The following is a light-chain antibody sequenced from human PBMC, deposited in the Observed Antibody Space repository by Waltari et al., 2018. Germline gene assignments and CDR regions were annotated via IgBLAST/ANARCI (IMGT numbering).Light chain of an antibody. CDR1: SSDVF. V-gene: IGLV2-11*01. CDR2: DVS. J-gene: IGLJ1*01. CDR3: CSYVSGYIYD. Sequence: QSALTQPRSVSGSPGQSLTLSCTGISSDVFVSWDQEHPGKAPKVVIYDVSKRPSGVPERGSGSKTGSTASLTISGLQDEDEADYYCCSYVSGYIYDFGTGTKVTVL.